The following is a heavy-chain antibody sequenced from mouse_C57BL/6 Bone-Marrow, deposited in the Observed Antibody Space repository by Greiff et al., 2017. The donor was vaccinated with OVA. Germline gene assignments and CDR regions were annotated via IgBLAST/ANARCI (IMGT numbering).Heavy chain of an antibody. J-gene: IGHJ1*03. CDR1: GFSLTSYG. CDR2: IWSGGST. V-gene: IGHV2-4*01. D-gene: IGHD1-1*01. Sequence: VQLVESGPGLVQPSQSLSITCTVSGFSLTSYGVHWVRQPPGKGLEWLGVIWSGGSTDYNAAFISRLSISKDNSKSQVFFKMNSLQADDTAIYYCAKNGLFITTVVANFDVWGTGTTVTVSS. CDR3: AKNGLFITTVVANFDV.